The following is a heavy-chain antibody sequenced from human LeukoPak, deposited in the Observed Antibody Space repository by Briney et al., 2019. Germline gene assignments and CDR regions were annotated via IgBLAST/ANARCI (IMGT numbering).Heavy chain of an antibody. CDR3: ARKYDILTGQSNWFDP. Sequence: ASVKVSCKASGYPFTGYYLHWVRQAPGQGLEWVGWINPNSGFTNYAQKFQGRVTMTRDTSISTAYVELSRLRSDDTAVYYCARKYDILTGQSNWFDPWGQGTLVTVTS. CDR1: GYPFTGYY. V-gene: IGHV1-2*02. J-gene: IGHJ5*02. D-gene: IGHD3-9*01. CDR2: INPNSGFT.